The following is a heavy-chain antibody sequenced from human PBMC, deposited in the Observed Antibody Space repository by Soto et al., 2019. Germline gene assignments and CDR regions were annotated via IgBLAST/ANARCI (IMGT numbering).Heavy chain of an antibody. J-gene: IGHJ5*02. V-gene: IGHV4-38-2*02. CDR2: IYHSGST. CDR1: GYSISSGYY. D-gene: IGHD3-3*01. Sequence: SGTLSLTCAVSGYSISSGYYWGCVRQPPGKGLEWIGSIYHSGSTYYNPSLKSRVTISVDTSKNQFSLKLSSVTAADTAVYYCARDQRYDFRSGRFDPWGQGTLVTVSS. CDR3: ARDQRYDFRSGRFDP.